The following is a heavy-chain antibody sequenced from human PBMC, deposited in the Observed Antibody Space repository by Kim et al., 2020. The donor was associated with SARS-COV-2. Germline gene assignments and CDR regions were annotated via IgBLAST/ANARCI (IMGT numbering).Heavy chain of an antibody. CDR1: GFTFSSYG. D-gene: IGHD3-22*01. V-gene: IGHV3-30*18. CDR3: AKDDNGDYDSSGKPSDY. CDR2: ISYDGSNK. J-gene: IGHJ4*02. Sequence: GGSLRLSCAASGFTFSSYGMNWVRQAPGKGLEWVAVISYDGSNKYYADSVKGRFTISRDNSKNTLYLQMNSLRAEDTAVYYCAKDDNGDYDSSGKPSDYWGQGTLVTVSS.